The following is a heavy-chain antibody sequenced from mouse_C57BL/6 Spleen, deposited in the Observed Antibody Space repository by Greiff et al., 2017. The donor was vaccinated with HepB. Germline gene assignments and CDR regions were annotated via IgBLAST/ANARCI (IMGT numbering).Heavy chain of an antibody. CDR1: GYTFTSYW. CDR2: IDPSDSYT. CDR3: ARSRDYSNSYYFDD. V-gene: IGHV1-50*01. D-gene: IGHD2-5*01. Sequence: VQLQQSGAELVKPGASVKLSCKASGYTFTSYWMQWVKQRPGQGLEWIGEIDPSDSYTNYNQKFKGKATLTVDTSSSTAYMQLSSLTSEDSAVYYCARSRDYSNSYYFDDWGQGTTLPVSS. J-gene: IGHJ2*01.